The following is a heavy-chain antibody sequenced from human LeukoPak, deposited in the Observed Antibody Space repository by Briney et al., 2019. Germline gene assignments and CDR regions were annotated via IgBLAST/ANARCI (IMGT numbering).Heavy chain of an antibody. CDR3: ARDRGSGWSYDIDY. V-gene: IGHV3-21*01. CDR2: ISFTSGYI. J-gene: IGHJ4*02. Sequence: GGSLRLSCAASGFTFSSYSMNWVRQAPGKGLEWVSSISFTSGYIYYADSVKGRFTISRDNAKNSLYLQMNSLRADDTAIYYCARDRGSGWSYDIDYWGQGTLVTVSS. CDR1: GFTFSSYS. D-gene: IGHD6-19*01.